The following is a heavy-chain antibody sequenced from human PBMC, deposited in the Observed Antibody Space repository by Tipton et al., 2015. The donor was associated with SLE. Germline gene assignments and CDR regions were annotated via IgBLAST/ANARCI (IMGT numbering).Heavy chain of an antibody. Sequence: TLSLTCTVSGGSISPHYWSWIRQSPGKGLDWIGYIYFGGSTTYSHSLKSRVTISIDTSKNQFALELRSVTVADTAIYYCAREEGQWDAFDIWGQGTMVTVSS. CDR2: IYFGGST. CDR1: GGSISPHY. J-gene: IGHJ3*02. V-gene: IGHV4-59*11. CDR3: AREEGQWDAFDI. D-gene: IGHD6-19*01.